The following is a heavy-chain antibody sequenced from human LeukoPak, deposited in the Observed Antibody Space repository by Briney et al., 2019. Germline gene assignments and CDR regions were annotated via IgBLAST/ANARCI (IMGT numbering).Heavy chain of an antibody. J-gene: IGHJ6*03. V-gene: IGHV3-7*01. Sequence: GGSLRLSCAASGFTFSSYWMSWVRQAPGKGLEWVANIKQDGSEKYYVDSVKGRFTISRDNAKNSLYLQMNSLGAEDTAVYYCARDHPSSWYSWGYYYMDVWGKGTTVTVSS. CDR2: IKQDGSEK. CDR1: GFTFSSYW. CDR3: ARDHPSSWYSWGYYYMDV. D-gene: IGHD6-13*01.